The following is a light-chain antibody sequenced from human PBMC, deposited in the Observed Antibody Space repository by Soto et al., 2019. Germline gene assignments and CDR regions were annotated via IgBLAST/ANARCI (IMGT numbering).Light chain of an antibody. J-gene: IGKJ5*01. CDR3: QQYNNWFSIT. Sequence: EIVMTQSPATLSVSPGERATLSCRASQSVSGNLAWYQQKPGQASRLLIYGASTRANGIPARFSGSGSGTEFTLTISSLQSEDFAVYYCQQYNNWFSITFGQGTRLEIK. CDR1: QSVSGN. CDR2: GAS. V-gene: IGKV3-15*01.